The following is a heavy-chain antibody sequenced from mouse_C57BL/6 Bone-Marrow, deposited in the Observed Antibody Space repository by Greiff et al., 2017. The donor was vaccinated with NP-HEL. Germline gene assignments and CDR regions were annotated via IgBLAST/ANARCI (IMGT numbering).Heavy chain of an antibody. V-gene: IGHV1-81*01. J-gene: IGHJ3*01. CDR3: ILDGYYFY. CDR1: GYTFTSYG. CDR2: IYPRSGNT. Sequence: QVQLKESGAELARPGASVKLSCKASGYTFTSYGISWVKQRTGQGLEWIGEIYPRSGNTYYNEKFKGKATLTADKSSSTAYMELRSLTSEDSAVYFCILDGYYFYWGQGTLVTVSA. D-gene: IGHD2-3*01.